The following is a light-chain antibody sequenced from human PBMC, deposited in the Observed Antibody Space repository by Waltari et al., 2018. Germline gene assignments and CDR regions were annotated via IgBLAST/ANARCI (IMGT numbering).Light chain of an antibody. V-gene: IGKV3-20*01. CDR2: AAS. CDR1: PGVGGNY. Sequence: DIVLTQSPGTLSVSPGERATLSCRASPGVGGNYVAWYQQKPGQAPRLLIYAASTRATGIPDRFSAAGSWTDFTLTISRLEPEDFAVYHCQHYGRSVTFGPGTKVNI. J-gene: IGKJ3*01. CDR3: QHYGRSVT.